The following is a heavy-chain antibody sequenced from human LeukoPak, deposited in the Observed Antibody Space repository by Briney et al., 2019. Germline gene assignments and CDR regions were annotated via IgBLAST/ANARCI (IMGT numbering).Heavy chain of an antibody. CDR1: GYSISMRHY. Sequence: SETLSLTCSVSGYSISMRHYWGWIRQPPGKGLEWIGSVYGSGSTYYNTSLKSRVTISVDTSKNQFSLSLNYVTVADTAVYFCASGHFGSGNYYDYYDMDVWGKGTTVTVSS. D-gene: IGHD3-10*01. V-gene: IGHV4-38-2*02. CDR3: ASGHFGSGNYYDYYDMDV. J-gene: IGHJ6*04. CDR2: VYGSGST.